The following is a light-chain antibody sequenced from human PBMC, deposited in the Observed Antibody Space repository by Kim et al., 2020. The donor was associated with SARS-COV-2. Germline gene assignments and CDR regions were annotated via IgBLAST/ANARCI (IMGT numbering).Light chain of an antibody. J-gene: IGLJ1*01. Sequence: GTKNVHWYQQKPGQAPVVVIYRDNDRPSEIPERFSGSNSGSTATLTISRAQAGDEGDYYCQVWDSSTYVFGTGTQLTVL. V-gene: IGLV3-9*01. CDR2: RDN. CDR1: GTKN. CDR3: QVWDSSTYV.